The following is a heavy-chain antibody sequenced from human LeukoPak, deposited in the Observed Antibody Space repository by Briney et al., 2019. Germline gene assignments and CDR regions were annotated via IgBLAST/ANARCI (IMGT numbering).Heavy chain of an antibody. V-gene: IGHV3-30*02. CDR2: IQYDGSNQ. Sequence: PGGSLRLSCAASPFTFSSYGMHWVRQAPGKGLEWAAYIQYDGSNQQYADSVKGRFSISRDSSKNILYLQMNSLRAEDTAVYYCAKDRCSNGVGCYYYYMDVWGKGTTVTISS. J-gene: IGHJ6*03. CDR1: PFTFSSYG. D-gene: IGHD2-8*01. CDR3: AKDRCSNGVGCYYYYMDV.